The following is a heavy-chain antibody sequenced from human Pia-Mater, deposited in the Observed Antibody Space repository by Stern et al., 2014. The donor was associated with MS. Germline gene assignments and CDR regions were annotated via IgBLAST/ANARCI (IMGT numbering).Heavy chain of an antibody. D-gene: IGHD3-10*01. CDR3: PRDGGGRGVISYSCDS. Sequence: QLVQSGAEVRKPGSSVKVSCKASGGTFSSHAISWVRQAPGQGLEWMGGITPIARAKNSAHRFPGRVRITGDRSTSTVSMDLSSVRSDDTAVYYRPRDGGGRGVISYSCDSWGQGTLVTVSS. V-gene: IGHV1-69*06. CDR2: ITPIARAK. CDR1: GGTFSSHA. J-gene: IGHJ4*02.